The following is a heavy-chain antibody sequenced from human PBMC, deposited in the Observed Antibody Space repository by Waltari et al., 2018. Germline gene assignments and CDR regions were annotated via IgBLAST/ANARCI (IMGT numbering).Heavy chain of an antibody. CDR2: IYHSGRT. J-gene: IGHJ3*02. Sequence: QVQLQESGPGLVKPSETLSLTCAVSGYSISSGYYWGWIRQPPGKGLEWIGSIYHSGRTHDNRSLKSRGTISVDTSKNQFSLKLSSVTAADTAVYYCARDGNVLLWFGARGGAFDIWGQGTMVTVSS. CDR1: GYSISSGYY. CDR3: ARDGNVLLWFGARGGAFDI. D-gene: IGHD3-10*01. V-gene: IGHV4-38-2*02.